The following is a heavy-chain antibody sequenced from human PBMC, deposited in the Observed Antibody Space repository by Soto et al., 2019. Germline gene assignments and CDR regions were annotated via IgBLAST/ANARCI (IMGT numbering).Heavy chain of an antibody. J-gene: IGHJ4*02. CDR2: ISAYNGNT. CDR3: ARAARYDHRHEQDY. Sequence: ASVKVSCKASGYTFTSYGISWVRQAPGQGLEWMGWISAYNGNTNYAQKLQGRVTMTTDTSTSTAYMELRSLRSDDTAVYYCARAARYDHRHEQDYWGQGTLVTVSS. CDR1: GYTFTSYG. V-gene: IGHV1-18*01. D-gene: IGHD5-12*01.